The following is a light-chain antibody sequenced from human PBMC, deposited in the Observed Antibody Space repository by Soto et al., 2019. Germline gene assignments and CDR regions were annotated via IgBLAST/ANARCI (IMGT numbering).Light chain of an antibody. Sequence: DIQMTQSPSSLSASVGDRVTITCQASQSVSGWLAWHQQKPGKAPKLLIYDVSALKRGVPPRFSGSGSGTEFTLTISSLQPDDFATYYCQQYDSFSVTFGQGTKVDIK. CDR3: QQYDSFSVT. CDR1: QSVSGW. V-gene: IGKV1-5*01. J-gene: IGKJ1*01. CDR2: DVS.